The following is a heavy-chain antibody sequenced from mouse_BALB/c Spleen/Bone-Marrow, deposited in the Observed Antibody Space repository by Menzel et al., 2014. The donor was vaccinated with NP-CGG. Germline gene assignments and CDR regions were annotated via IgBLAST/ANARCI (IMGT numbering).Heavy chain of an antibody. CDR2: INPSTGNT. CDR3: ARGNPLYAMDY. V-gene: IGHV1-7*01. CDR1: GYTFTSYW. D-gene: IGHD2-1*01. Sequence: ESGAELAKPGASVKMSCKASGYTFTSYWMHWVKQRPGQGLEWIGYINPSTGNTDYNQKSNDKATLTADKSSSTAYMQLSSLTSKDSAVYYCARGNPLYAMDYWGQGTSVTVSS. J-gene: IGHJ4*01.